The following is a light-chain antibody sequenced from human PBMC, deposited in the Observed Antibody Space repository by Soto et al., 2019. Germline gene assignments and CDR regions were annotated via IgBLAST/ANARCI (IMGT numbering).Light chain of an antibody. CDR2: GAS. CDR1: QSLSDT. J-gene: IGKJ1*01. V-gene: IGKV3-15*01. Sequence: EIVMTQSPATLSVSPGGRSTLSCRASQSLSDTLAWYQQKTGQAPRLLIYGASRRATGFPARFSGSGSGTDITLTINRLQSEDFARYYWQQYDNWPWTFGQGIKVEI. CDR3: QQYDNWPWT.